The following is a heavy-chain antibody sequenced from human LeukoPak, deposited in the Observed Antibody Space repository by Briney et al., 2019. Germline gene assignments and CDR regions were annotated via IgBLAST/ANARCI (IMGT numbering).Heavy chain of an antibody. CDR2: IKSKTDGGTT. J-gene: IGHJ6*03. Sequence: RGGSLRLSCAASGFTFSNAWMSWVRQAPGKGLEWVGRIKSKTDGGTTDYAAPVKGRFTISRDDSKNTLYLQMNSLKTEDTAVYYCTTDLYSSGWYGGYYYYMDVWGKGTTVTVSS. CDR1: GFTFSNAW. D-gene: IGHD6-19*01. CDR3: TTDLYSSGWYGGYYYYMDV. V-gene: IGHV3-15*01.